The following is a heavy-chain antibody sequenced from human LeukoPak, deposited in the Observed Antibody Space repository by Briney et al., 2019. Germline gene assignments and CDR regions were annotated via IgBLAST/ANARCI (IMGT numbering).Heavy chain of an antibody. J-gene: IGHJ4*02. V-gene: IGHV4-34*01. Sequence: SETLSLTCAVYGGSFSGYYWSWIRQPPGKGLEWIGEINHSGSTNYNPSLKSRVTISVDTSKNQFSLKLSSVTAADTAVYYCARAFLESNFDYWGQGTLVTVS. D-gene: IGHD3-3*02. CDR2: INHSGST. CDR3: ARAFLESNFDY. CDR1: GGSFSGYY.